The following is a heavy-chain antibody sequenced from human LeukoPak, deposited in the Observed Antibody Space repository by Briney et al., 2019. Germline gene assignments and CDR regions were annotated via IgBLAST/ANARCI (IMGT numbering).Heavy chain of an antibody. D-gene: IGHD3-10*01. CDR2: ISSSSSYI. V-gene: IGHV3-21*01. CDR3: ARDLESIDGSGSQTLDY. J-gene: IGHJ4*02. Sequence: PGGPLRLSCAASGFTFSSYSMNWVRQAPGKGLEWVSSISSSSSYIYYADSVKGLFTISRDNAKNSLYLQMNSLRAEDTAVYYWARDLESIDGSGSQTLDYWGQGTLVTVSS. CDR1: GFTFSSYS.